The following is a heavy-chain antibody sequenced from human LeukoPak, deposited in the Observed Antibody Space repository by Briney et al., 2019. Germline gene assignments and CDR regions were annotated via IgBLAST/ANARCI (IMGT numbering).Heavy chain of an antibody. D-gene: IGHD4-17*01. CDR1: GYTFTGYY. Sequence: ASVKVTCKASGYTFTGYYMHWVRQAPGQGLEWMGWMNPNSGNTGYAQKFQGRVTMTRNTSISTAYMELSSLRSEDTAVYYCARDNGDGAFDIWGQGTMVTVSS. CDR2: MNPNSGNT. V-gene: IGHV1-8*02. J-gene: IGHJ3*02. CDR3: ARDNGDGAFDI.